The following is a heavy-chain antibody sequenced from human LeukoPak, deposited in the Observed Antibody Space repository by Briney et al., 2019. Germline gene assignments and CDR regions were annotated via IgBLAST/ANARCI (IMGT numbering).Heavy chain of an antibody. V-gene: IGHV4-59*11. CDR2: INYSGNT. Sequence: SETLSLTCTVSGASITRRYWSRIRQPPGKGLEWIGYINYSGNTNYNPSLKSRVTISVGTSKNQFSLKLSSVTAADTAVYYCGRGGGGSYLEYSFDYWGQGTLVTVSS. J-gene: IGHJ4*02. CDR1: GASITRRY. CDR3: GRGGGGSYLEYSFDY. D-gene: IGHD3-10*01.